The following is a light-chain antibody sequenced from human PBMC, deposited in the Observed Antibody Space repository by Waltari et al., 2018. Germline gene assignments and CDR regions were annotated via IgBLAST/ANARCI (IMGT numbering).Light chain of an antibody. Sequence: ETVLTQSPATLSLSPGERATLSCRASQIVDSSLAWYQQRPGQAPRLLIYDASNRATGIPARFSGSGSGTDFTLTISSLEPEDFAVYYCQQRSNWPPFAFGPGTTVDIK. CDR2: DAS. V-gene: IGKV3-11*01. J-gene: IGKJ3*01. CDR1: QIVDSS. CDR3: QQRSNWPPFA.